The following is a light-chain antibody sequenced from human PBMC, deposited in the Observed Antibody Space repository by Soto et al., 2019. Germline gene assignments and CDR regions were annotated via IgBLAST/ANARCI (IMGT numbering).Light chain of an antibody. CDR1: QSINSY. CDR2: AAS. J-gene: IGKJ1*01. Sequence: DLPMTQSPSSLSASVGDRVTITCRASQSINSYVNWYQQKPGKAPKLLIYAASSLQSGVPSRFSGSESGTDFTLTISSLQPEDFATYYCQQTYSNPPWTFGQGTEVEIK. V-gene: IGKV1-39*01. CDR3: QQTYSNPPWT.